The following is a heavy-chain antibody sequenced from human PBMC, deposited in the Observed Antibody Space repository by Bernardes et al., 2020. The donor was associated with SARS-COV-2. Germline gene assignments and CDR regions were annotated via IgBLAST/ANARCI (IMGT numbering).Heavy chain of an antibody. CDR1: GYTFTSYG. V-gene: IGHV1-18*01. J-gene: IGHJ6*02. Sequence: SVKVSCKASGYTFTSYGISWVRQAPGQGLEWMGWISAYNGNTNYAQKLQGRVTMTTDTSTSTAYMELRSLRSDDTAVYYCARDWRFLEWLLTYYYGMDVWGQGTTVTVSS. CDR2: ISAYNGNT. D-gene: IGHD3-3*01. CDR3: ARDWRFLEWLLTYYYGMDV.